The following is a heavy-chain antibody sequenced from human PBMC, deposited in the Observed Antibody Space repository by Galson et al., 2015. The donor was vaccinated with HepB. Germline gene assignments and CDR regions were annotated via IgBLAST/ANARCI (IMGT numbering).Heavy chain of an antibody. CDR2: IYWNDDK. D-gene: IGHD7-27*01. CDR1: GFSLSTNGVG. V-gene: IGHV2-5*01. J-gene: IGHJ3*02. CDR3: AHRISVPTGDLYSLLAFDI. Sequence: PALVKPTQTLTLTCSFSGFSLSTNGVGVGWIRQPPGKALEWLALIYWNDDKRYSPSLKSRLAITKDTSKNQVVLTMTNMDPVDTATYYCAHRISVPTGDLYSLLAFDIWGQGTVVTVSS.